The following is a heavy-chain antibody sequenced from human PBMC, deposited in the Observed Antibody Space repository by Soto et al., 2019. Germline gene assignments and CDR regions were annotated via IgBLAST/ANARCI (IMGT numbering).Heavy chain of an antibody. V-gene: IGHV1-18*01. D-gene: IGHD3-10*01. CDR2: ISAYNGNT. Sequence: ASVKVSCKASGYTFTSYGISWVRQAPGQGLEWMGWISAYNGNTNYAQKLQGRVTMTTDTSTSTAYMELRSLRSDDTAVYYCARDTMVRGVIKLKTDYWGQGTLVTVSS. J-gene: IGHJ4*02. CDR3: ARDTMVRGVIKLKTDY. CDR1: GYTFTSYG.